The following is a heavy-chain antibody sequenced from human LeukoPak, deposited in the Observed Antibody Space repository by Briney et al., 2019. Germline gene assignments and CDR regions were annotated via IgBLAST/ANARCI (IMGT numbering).Heavy chain of an antibody. D-gene: IGHD5-24*01. Sequence: PSETLSLTCTVSGGSISSYYWSWIRQPAGKGLEWIGRIYTSGSTNYNPSLKSRVTMSVDTSKNQFSLKLSSVTAADTAVYYCARGRRDGYNFFYYYMDVWGKGTTVTISS. J-gene: IGHJ6*03. CDR3: ARGRRDGYNFFYYYMDV. CDR2: IYTSGST. V-gene: IGHV4-4*07. CDR1: GGSISSYY.